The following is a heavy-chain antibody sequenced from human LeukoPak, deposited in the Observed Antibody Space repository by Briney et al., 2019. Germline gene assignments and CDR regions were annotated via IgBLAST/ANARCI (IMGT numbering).Heavy chain of an antibody. J-gene: IGHJ4*02. D-gene: IGHD3-10*01. Sequence: SQTLSLTCTVSGGSISSGSYYWSWIRQPAGKGLEWIGRIYTSGSTNYNPSLKSRVTISVDTSKNQFSLKLSSVTAADTAVYYCARREVLLWFGELFFDYWGQGTLVTVSS. V-gene: IGHV4-61*02. CDR2: IYTSGST. CDR1: GGSISSGSYY. CDR3: ARREVLLWFGELFFDY.